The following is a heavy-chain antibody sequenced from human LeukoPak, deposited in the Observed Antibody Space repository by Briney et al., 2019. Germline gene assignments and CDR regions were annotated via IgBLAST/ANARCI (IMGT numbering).Heavy chain of an antibody. J-gene: IGHJ4*02. Sequence: GGSLRLSCAASGFTFDDYAMHWVRQAPGKGLEWVSLISGDGGSTYYADSVKGRFTISRDNSKNPLYLQMNSLRTEDTALYYCAKVLGYYDSSGYYQEGGFDYWGQGTLVTVSS. CDR2: ISGDGGST. V-gene: IGHV3-43*02. CDR3: AKVLGYYDSSGYYQEGGFDY. CDR1: GFTFDDYA. D-gene: IGHD3-22*01.